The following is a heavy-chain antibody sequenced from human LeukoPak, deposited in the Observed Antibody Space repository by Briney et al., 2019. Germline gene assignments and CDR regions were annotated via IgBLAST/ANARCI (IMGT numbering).Heavy chain of an antibody. CDR2: IYYSGST. CDR3: AHFKGGSFDF. J-gene: IGHJ3*01. D-gene: IGHD1-26*01. CDR1: GGSISSSNYY. V-gene: IGHV4-39*02. Sequence: PSETLSLTCTVSGGSISSSNYYWGWIRQPPGKGLEWIGSIYYSGSTYYNPSLKSRVTMSVDTSKNHFSLRLTSVTAADTAVYFCAHFKGGSFDFWGQGTMVTVSS.